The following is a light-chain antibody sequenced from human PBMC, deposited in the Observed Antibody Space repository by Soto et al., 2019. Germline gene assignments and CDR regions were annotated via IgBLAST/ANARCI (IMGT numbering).Light chain of an antibody. CDR3: LQTYSPPLT. V-gene: IGKV1-39*01. J-gene: IGKJ3*01. CDR1: QRISAY. CDR2: DVS. Sequence: DIQRTQSPSSLYASVGDRVTITCRASQRISAYLNWYQQKPGEAPKLLIFDVSVLQSGVPARFSGSGSETDFTLSITSLQPDDFATYYCLQTYSPPLTFGPGTTVDFK.